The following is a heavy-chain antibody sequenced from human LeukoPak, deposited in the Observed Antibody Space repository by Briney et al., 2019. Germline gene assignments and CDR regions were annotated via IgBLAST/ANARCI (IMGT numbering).Heavy chain of an antibody. CDR3: ARGAYGSGTYFVPHYYYRDV. D-gene: IGHD3-10*01. V-gene: IGHV3-21*01. J-gene: IGHJ6*03. Sequence: GGSLRLSCAASGFTFSDYNMNWVRQAPGKGLEWVSSISSSSSGYIYDADSVKGRFTIARDNAKNSLYLQMNSLRAEDTAVYYCARGAYGSGTYFVPHYYYRDVGGKGTTVTVSS. CDR1: GFTFSDYN. CDR2: ISSSSSGYI.